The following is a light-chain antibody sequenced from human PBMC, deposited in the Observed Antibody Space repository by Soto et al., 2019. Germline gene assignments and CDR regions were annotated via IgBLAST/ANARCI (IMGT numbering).Light chain of an antibody. CDR2: DAS. CDR3: QQRNFWPLS. CDR1: QSIGSY. J-gene: IGKJ3*01. Sequence: NVLTQSPAILSLSPGDRATLSCRASQSIGSYLAWYQQKPGQAPRLLIYDASNRATDIPARFSGSGSETEFTLTIYSLEPEDSAVYYCQQRNFWPLSFGPGTRVEIK. V-gene: IGKV3-11*01.